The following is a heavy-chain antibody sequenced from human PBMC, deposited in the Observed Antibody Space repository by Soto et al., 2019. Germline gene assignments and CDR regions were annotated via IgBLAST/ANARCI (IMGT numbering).Heavy chain of an antibody. CDR2: VYYSGST. Sequence: PSETLSLTCTVSGGSVSSDSYYWSWIRQPPGKGLEWIGYVYYSGSTNNNPSLVSRVAISVDTSKNQFSLNLRSVTAADTAVYYCARLDCVTNTCKFDSWGQGALVTVS. CDR1: GGSVSSDSYY. J-gene: IGHJ4*02. V-gene: IGHV4-61*01. D-gene: IGHD2-8*01. CDR3: ARLDCVTNTCKFDS.